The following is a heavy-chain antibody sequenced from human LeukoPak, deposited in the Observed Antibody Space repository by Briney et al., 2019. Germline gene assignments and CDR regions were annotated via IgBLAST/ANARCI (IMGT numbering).Heavy chain of an antibody. CDR2: ISSNGGST. V-gene: IGHV3-64*01. CDR3: ARSSIVVVSILDY. D-gene: IGHD2-2*01. J-gene: IGHJ4*02. CDR1: GFPFSSYA. Sequence: GGSLRLSCAASGFPFSSYAMHWVRQAPGKGLEYVSAISSNGGSTSYANSVKGRFTISRDNSKNTLYLQMGSLRAEDMAVYYCARSSIVVVSILDYWGQGALVTVSS.